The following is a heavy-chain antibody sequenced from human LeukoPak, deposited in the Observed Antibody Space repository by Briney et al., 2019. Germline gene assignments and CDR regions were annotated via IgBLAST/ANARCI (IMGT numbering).Heavy chain of an antibody. CDR2: ISRSSTTI. Sequence: GGSLRLSCAASAFNFSTYSMNWGRQAPGEGLEWVSYISRSSTTIYYADSVKGRVTISRDNAKNSLYLQTNSLRAEDTAVYYCAKNGYSSSWYDYWGQGTLVTVSS. J-gene: IGHJ4*02. CDR1: AFNFSTYS. CDR3: AKNGYSSSWYDY. D-gene: IGHD6-13*01. V-gene: IGHV3-48*01.